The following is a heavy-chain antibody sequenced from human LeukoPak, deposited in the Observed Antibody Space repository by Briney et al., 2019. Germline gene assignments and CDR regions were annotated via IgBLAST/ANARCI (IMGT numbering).Heavy chain of an antibody. CDR1: GFTFTNYW. D-gene: IGHD4/OR15-4a*01. Sequence: PGGSLRLSCAASGFTFTNYWMSWVRQAPGKGLEWVANIEQDGSEKYYVDSVKGRFSISRDNAKNSLYLQMNSLRAEDTAVYYCARDDYGGTRYWGQGTLVTVSS. V-gene: IGHV3-7*01. CDR2: IEQDGSEK. CDR3: ARDDYGGTRY. J-gene: IGHJ4*02.